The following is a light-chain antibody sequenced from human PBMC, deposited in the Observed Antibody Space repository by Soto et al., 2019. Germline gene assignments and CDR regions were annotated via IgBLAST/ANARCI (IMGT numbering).Light chain of an antibody. CDR1: QSVSSSY. Sequence: DIVMTQSPAILSVAPXXGAXXSXSASQSVSSSYLAWYQQKPGQAPRLLIYGASSRATGIPDRFSGSGSGTDFTLTISRLEPEDFAVYYCQQYGSSPWTFGQGTKVDIK. J-gene: IGKJ1*01. CDR3: QQYGSSPWT. CDR2: GAS. V-gene: IGKV3-20*01.